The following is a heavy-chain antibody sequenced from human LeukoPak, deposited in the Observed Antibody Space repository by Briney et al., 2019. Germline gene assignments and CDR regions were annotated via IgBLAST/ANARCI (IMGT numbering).Heavy chain of an antibody. CDR2: ISAYNGNT. Sequence: ASVKVSRKASGYTFTSYGISWVRQAPGQGLEWMGWISAYNGNTNYAQKFQGRVTMTRNTSISTAYMELSSLRSEDTAVYYCARVTRMIAAAGTLGYWGQGTLVTVSS. V-gene: IGHV1-18*01. J-gene: IGHJ4*02. CDR1: GYTFTSYG. CDR3: ARVTRMIAAAGTLGY. D-gene: IGHD6-13*01.